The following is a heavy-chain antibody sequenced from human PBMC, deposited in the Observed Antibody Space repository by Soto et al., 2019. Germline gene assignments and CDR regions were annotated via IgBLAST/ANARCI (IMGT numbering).Heavy chain of an antibody. D-gene: IGHD2-15*01. CDR3: ARSRATPVVFDI. CDR2: IVPVFGTT. Sequence: QVQLVQSGTEVKNAGSSVRVSCKASGASFRTDAISWVRQAPGQGLEWMGGIVPVFGTTNFEQRFQGRVTITADESTRTAYMDLSSLRCEDTAVYYCARSRATPVVFDIWGQGTIVTVSS. J-gene: IGHJ3*02. CDR1: GASFRTDA. V-gene: IGHV1-69*01.